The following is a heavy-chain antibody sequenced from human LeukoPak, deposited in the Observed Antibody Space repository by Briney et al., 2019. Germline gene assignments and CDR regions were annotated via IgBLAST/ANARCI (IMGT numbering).Heavy chain of an antibody. J-gene: IGHJ4*02. CDR1: GGSFSGYY. D-gene: IGHD4-17*01. V-gene: IGHV4-34*01. Sequence: PSETLSLTCAVYGGSFSGYYWSWIRQPPGKGLEWIGEINHSGSTNYNPSLKSRVTISVDTSKNQFSLKLSSVTAADTAVYYCASHPSGDYDYWGQGTLVTVSS. CDR3: ASHPSGDYDY. CDR2: INHSGST.